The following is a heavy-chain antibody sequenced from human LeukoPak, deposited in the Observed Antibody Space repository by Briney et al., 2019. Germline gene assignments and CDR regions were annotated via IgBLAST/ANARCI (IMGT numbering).Heavy chain of an antibody. Sequence: GGSLRLSCAASGFTVRNNYMSWVRQAPGKGLEWVSVIYSGGSTYYADSVKGRFTISRDNSKNTLYLQMNSLRAEDTAVYFCATGERMVRGDGVDYRGQGTLVTVSS. D-gene: IGHD3-10*01. J-gene: IGHJ4*02. CDR1: GFTVRNNY. CDR2: IYSGGST. CDR3: ATGERMVRGDGVDY. V-gene: IGHV3-66*01.